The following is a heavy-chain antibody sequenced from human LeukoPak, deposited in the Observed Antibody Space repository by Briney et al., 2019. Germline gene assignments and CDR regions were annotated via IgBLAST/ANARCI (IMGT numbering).Heavy chain of an antibody. CDR2: ISWNSGSI. Sequence: PGRSLRLSCAASGFTFDDYAMHWVRQAPGKGLEWVSGISWNSGSIGYADSVKGRFTISRDNAKNSLYLQMNSLRAEDTALYYCASAWRGFDSWGQGTLVTVSS. CDR3: ASAWRGFDS. D-gene: IGHD6-25*01. J-gene: IGHJ5*01. CDR1: GFTFDDYA. V-gene: IGHV3-9*01.